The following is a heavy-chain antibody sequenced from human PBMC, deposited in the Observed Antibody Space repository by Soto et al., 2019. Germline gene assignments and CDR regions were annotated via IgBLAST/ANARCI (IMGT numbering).Heavy chain of an antibody. CDR2: INHSGST. CDR1: GGSFSGYY. D-gene: IGHD3-3*01. Sequence: SETLSLTCAVYGGSFSGYYWSWIRQPPGKGLEWIGEINHSGSTNYNPSLKSRVTISVDTSKNQFSLKLSSVTAADTAVYYCARGDYRITIFGVVIMAYMDVWGKGTTVTVSS. V-gene: IGHV4-34*01. J-gene: IGHJ6*03. CDR3: ARGDYRITIFGVVIMAYMDV.